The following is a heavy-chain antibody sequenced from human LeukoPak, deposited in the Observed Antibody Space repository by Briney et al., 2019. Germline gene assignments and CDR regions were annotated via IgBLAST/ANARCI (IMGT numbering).Heavy chain of an antibody. CDR1: GYTFTGYY. Sequence: ASVKVSCKASGYTFTGYYMHWVRQAPGQGLEWMGWINPNSGGTNYAQKFQGRVTMTRGTSISTAYMELSRLRSDDTAVYYCARESRKLTTIDYWGQGTLVTVSS. D-gene: IGHD4/OR15-4a*01. V-gene: IGHV1-2*02. J-gene: IGHJ4*02. CDR3: ARESRKLTTIDY. CDR2: INPNSGGT.